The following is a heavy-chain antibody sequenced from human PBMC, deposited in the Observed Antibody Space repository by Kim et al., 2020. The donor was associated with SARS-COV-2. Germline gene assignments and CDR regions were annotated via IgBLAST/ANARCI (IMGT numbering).Heavy chain of an antibody. J-gene: IGHJ6*01. V-gene: IGHV4-59*01. CDR2: IYYSGRT. CDR3: ARDYYYGSGSYYNSPYYYG. Sequence: SETLSLTCTVSGASISSYYWSWIRQPPGKGLEWIGNIYYSGRTNYNPSLKSRVTISVHTSKNQFSLKLSSVTAADTAVYYCARDYYYGSGSYYNSPYYYG. CDR1: GASISSYY. D-gene: IGHD3-10*01.